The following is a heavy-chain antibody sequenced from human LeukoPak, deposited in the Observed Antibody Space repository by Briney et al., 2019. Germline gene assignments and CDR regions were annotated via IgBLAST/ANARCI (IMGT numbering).Heavy chain of an antibody. J-gene: IGHJ4*02. CDR3: ARARWLQFGRAYYFDY. D-gene: IGHD5-24*01. Sequence: PSETLSLTCTVSGGSISSYYWSWIRQPPGKGLEWIGYIYYSGSTNYNPSLKSRVTISVDTSKNQFSLKLSSVTAADTAMYYCARARWLQFGRAYYFDYWGQGTLVTVSS. CDR1: GGSISSYY. V-gene: IGHV4-59*01. CDR2: IYYSGST.